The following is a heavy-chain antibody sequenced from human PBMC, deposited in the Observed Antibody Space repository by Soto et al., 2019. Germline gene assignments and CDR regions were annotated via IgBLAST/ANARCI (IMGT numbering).Heavy chain of an antibody. J-gene: IGHJ3*01. V-gene: IGHV5-51*01. CDR2: IYPGDSDT. CDR1: GYSFAGYW. Sequence: PGESLKISCKGSGYSFAGYWIGWVRQMPGKGLDWMGVIYPGDSDTRYSASFHGQVTISADKSISTAYLQWSSLKASDTAMYFCARLPGVRGVFDGFNVWGQGTMVTV. CDR3: ARLPGVRGVFDGFNV. D-gene: IGHD3-10*01.